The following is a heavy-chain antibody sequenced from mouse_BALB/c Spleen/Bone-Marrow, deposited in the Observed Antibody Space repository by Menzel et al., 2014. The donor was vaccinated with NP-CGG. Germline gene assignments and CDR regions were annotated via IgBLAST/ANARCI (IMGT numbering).Heavy chain of an antibody. J-gene: IGHJ3*01. CDR1: GYSISSYW. V-gene: IGHV1-74*01. CDR2: IDPSDSET. CDR3: APHYYGYAWFAY. Sequence: QVQLQQSGPRLVRPGASVKISCKASGYSISSYWMHWVKQRPGQGLEWIGMIDPSDSETRLNQKFKDKATLTVDKSSSTAYMQLNSPTSEDSAVYYCAPHYYGYAWFAYWGQGTLVTVSA. D-gene: IGHD1-2*01.